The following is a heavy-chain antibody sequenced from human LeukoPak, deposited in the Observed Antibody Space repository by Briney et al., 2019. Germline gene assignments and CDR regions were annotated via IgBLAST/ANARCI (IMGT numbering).Heavy chain of an antibody. CDR3: ARARVSSSWYYFDY. CDR1: GFTFSAYA. Sequence: GGSLRLSCAASGFTFSAYAMTWVRQAPGKGLEWVSSIGSDNKPHYSESVKGRFAISRDNSKSMLFLQMNSLRAEDTAVYYCARARVSSSWYYFDYWGQGTLVTVSS. CDR2: IGSDNKP. J-gene: IGHJ4*02. D-gene: IGHD6-13*01. V-gene: IGHV3-23*05.